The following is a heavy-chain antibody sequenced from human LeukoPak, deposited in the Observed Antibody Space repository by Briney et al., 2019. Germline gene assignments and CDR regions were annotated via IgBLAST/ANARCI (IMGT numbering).Heavy chain of an antibody. J-gene: IGHJ6*02. V-gene: IGHV3-30-3*01. CDR3: ARDPSPWELRDYYYYGMDV. Sequence: GGSLRLSCAASGFTFSSYAMPWVRQAPGKGLEWVAVISYDGSNKYYADSVKGRFTISRDNSKNTLCLQMNSLRAEDTAVYYCARDPSPWELRDYYYYGMDVWGQGTTVTVSS. CDR1: GFTFSSYA. D-gene: IGHD1-26*01. CDR2: ISYDGSNK.